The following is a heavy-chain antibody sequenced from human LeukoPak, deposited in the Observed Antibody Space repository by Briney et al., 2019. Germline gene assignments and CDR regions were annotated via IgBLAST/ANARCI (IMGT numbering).Heavy chain of an antibody. CDR2: IFHSGTT. D-gene: IGHD3-10*01. V-gene: IGHV4-31*03. CDR3: ARSDYFGSGSAYYFDF. J-gene: IGHJ4*02. CDR1: GGSIANGGYY. Sequence: SETLSLTCTVSGGSIANGGYYWTWLRQHPGQGLEWIGFIFHSGTTYYNPSLKSRLTISVETSKNQFSLSLSPVTAADTAVYYCARSDYFGSGSAYYFDFWGQGILVTVSS.